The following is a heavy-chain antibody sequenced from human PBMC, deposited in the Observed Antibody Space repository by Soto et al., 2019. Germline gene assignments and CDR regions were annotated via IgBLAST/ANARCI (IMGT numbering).Heavy chain of an antibody. D-gene: IGHD5-12*01. Sequence: GASVKVSCKASGGTFSSYAISWVRQAPGQGLEWMGGIIPIFGTANYAQKFQGRVTITADESTSTAYMELSSLRSEDTAMYYCARVDGYNFNYFDYWGQGTLVTVSS. CDR1: GGTFSSYA. CDR3: ARVDGYNFNYFDY. J-gene: IGHJ4*02. CDR2: IIPIFGTA. V-gene: IGHV1-69*13.